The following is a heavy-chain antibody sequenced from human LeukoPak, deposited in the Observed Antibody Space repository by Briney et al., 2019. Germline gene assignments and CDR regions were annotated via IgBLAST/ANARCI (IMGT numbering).Heavy chain of an antibody. D-gene: IGHD1-26*01. CDR2: INAYNNNT. CDR3: ARTTNSYYYYYYIDV. Sequence: ASVKVSCKASGYTFNSAGISWVRQAPGQGLEWMGWINAYNNNTKYAEKLQGRVTMTTDTSTSTAYMELRSLRSDDTAVYYCARTTNSYYYYYYIDVWGKGTTVTVSS. V-gene: IGHV1-18*01. CDR1: GYTFNSAG. J-gene: IGHJ6*03.